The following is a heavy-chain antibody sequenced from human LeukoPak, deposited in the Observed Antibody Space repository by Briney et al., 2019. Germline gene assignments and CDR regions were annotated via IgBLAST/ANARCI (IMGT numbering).Heavy chain of an antibody. CDR2: IVGSGGST. J-gene: IGHJ6*04. D-gene: IGHD3-10*01. CDR1: GFTFSNYA. V-gene: IGHV3-23*01. CDR3: AKSGSGSYSHGMDV. Sequence: PGASLRLSCAASGFTFSNYAMSWVRQAPGKGLEWVSAIVGSGGSTYYADSVKGRFSISRDNSKNTLYLQMNSLRAEDTAVYYCAKSGSGSYSHGMDVWGKGTTVTVSS.